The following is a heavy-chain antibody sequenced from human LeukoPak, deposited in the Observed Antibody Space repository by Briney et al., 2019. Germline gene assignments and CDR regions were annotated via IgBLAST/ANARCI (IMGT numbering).Heavy chain of an antibody. V-gene: IGHV4-39*07. J-gene: IGHJ4*02. CDR2: ISHIGST. D-gene: IGHD3-22*01. CDR1: GGSISSSSYY. CDR3: ARGARGVTMIALVY. Sequence: SETLSLTCTVSGGSISSSSYYWGWIRQPPGKGLEWIGEISHIGSTNFSPSLKSRVSILIDKSKNQFSLQLSSVAAADTAVYYCARGARGVTMIALVYWGQGTLVTVSS.